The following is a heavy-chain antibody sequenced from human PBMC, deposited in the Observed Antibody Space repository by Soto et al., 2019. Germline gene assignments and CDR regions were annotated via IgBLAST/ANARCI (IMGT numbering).Heavy chain of an antibody. CDR2: IYYSGST. D-gene: IGHD6-13*01. J-gene: IGHJ4*02. Sequence: QVQLQESGPGLVKPSETLSLTCTVSGGSISSYYWSWIRQPPGKGLEWIGYIYYSGSTNYNPSLKRRVTISVDTSKNQFSLKLSSVTAADTAVYYCARLSSVGIAAAYSIDYWGQGTLVTVSS. CDR3: ARLSSVGIAAAYSIDY. V-gene: IGHV4-59*08. CDR1: GGSISSYY.